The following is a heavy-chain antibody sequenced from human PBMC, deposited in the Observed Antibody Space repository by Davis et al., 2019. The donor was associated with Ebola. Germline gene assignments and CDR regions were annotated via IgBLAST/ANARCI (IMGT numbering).Heavy chain of an antibody. CDR3: ARFLEWKADY. CDR1: GYRFTSYW. CDR2: IYPGDSDT. Sequence: GESLKISCKGSGYRFTSYWIGWVRQMPGKGLEWVGIIYPGDSDTRYSPSFQGQVTISADKSITTAYLQWSSLKASDTAMYYCARFLEWKADYWGQGTLVTVSS. V-gene: IGHV5-51*01. J-gene: IGHJ4*02. D-gene: IGHD3-3*01.